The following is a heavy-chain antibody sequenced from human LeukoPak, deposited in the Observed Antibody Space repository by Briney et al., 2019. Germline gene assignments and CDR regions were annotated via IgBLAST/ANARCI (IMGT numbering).Heavy chain of an antibody. CDR2: IKQDGSEK. Sequence: PGGSLRLSCAVSGFTFSNFWMSWVRQAPGKGLEWVANIKQDGSEKFYVDSVKGRFTISRDNSKNTLYLQMSSLRPEDTAVYYCVKALTDDAFDIWGQGTMVTVSS. CDR1: GFTFSNFW. J-gene: IGHJ3*02. CDR3: VKALTDDAFDI. V-gene: IGHV3-7*04.